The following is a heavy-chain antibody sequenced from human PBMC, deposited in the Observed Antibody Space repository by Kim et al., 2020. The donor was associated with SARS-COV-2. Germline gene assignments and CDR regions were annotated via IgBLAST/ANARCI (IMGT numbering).Heavy chain of an antibody. J-gene: IGHJ4*02. V-gene: IGHV5-51*01. Sequence: GESLKISCKGSGYSFTSYWIGWVRQMPGKGLEWMGIIYPGDSDTRYSPSFQGQVTISANKSISTAYLQWSSLKASDTAMYYCATFPGPGYSSGSGTDYFDYWGQGTLVTVSS. D-gene: IGHD6-19*01. CDR2: IYPGDSDT. CDR3: ATFPGPGYSSGSGTDYFDY. CDR1: GYSFTSYW.